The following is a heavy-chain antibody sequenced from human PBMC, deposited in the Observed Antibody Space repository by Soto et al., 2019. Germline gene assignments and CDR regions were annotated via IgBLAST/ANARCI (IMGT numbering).Heavy chain of an antibody. J-gene: IGHJ5*02. V-gene: IGHV1-8*01. CDR2: MNPSTGNT. CDR1: GYTFTSYD. CDR3: ARGRIIVAGGFDP. D-gene: IGHD6-19*01. Sequence: QVQLVQSGAEVKKPGASVKVSCKASGYTFTSYDIIWVRQATGQGLEWMGWMNPSTGNTDSSEKFQGRLTMTRNTSISTVYMELSSLSFKDTAVYYCARGRIIVAGGFDPWGQGTLVTVSS.